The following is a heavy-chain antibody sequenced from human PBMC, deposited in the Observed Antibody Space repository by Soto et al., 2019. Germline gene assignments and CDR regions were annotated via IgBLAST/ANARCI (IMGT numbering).Heavy chain of an antibody. CDR2: ISGSRGST. J-gene: IGHJ4*02. Sequence: EVQLLESGGGLVQPGGSLRLSCAPSGFTFSSYAMTWVRQAPGKGLEWVSTISGSRGSTYYADSVKGRFTISRDNSKNTLYLQMISMRAEATAVYYCAKGDSSSADLPFDYWGQGTLVTVSS. CDR1: GFTFSSYA. CDR3: AKGDSSSADLPFDY. D-gene: IGHD6-6*01. V-gene: IGHV3-23*01.